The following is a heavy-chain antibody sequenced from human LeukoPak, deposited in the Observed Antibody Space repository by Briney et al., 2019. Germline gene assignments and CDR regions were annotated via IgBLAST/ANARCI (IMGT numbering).Heavy chain of an antibody. CDR2: ISGSGGST. CDR1: GFTFSSYA. V-gene: IGHV3-23*01. Sequence: PGGSLRPSCAASGFTFSSYAMSWVRQAPGKGLEWVSAISGSGGSTYYADSVKGRFTISRDNSKNTLYLQMNSLRAEDTAVYYCAKYLEADYYYYYMDVWGKGTTVTVSS. J-gene: IGHJ6*03. D-gene: IGHD3-3*01. CDR3: AKYLEADYYYYYMDV.